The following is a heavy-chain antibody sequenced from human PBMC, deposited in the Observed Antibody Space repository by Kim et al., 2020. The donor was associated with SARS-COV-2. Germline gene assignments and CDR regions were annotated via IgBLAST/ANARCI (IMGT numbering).Heavy chain of an antibody. V-gene: IGHV3-9*01. D-gene: IGHD6-19*01. J-gene: IGHJ6*03. Sequence: GRFTISRDNAKNSLYLQMNSLRAEDTALYYCAKDPILGAVAASFINYMDVWGKGTTVTVSS. CDR3: AKDPILGAVAASFINYMDV.